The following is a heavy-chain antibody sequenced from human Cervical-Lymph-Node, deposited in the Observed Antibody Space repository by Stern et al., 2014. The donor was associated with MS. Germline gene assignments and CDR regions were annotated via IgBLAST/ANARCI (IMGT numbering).Heavy chain of an antibody. CDR1: GFTFSTFA. Sequence: VQLVESGGGVVQPGGSLRLSCVASGFTFSTFAMHWVRQPPGKGLEWVAVLSYDGTNEYYADSVKGRVTTSRDNSKNTLFLQVNSVTTEDTAVYYCARDPTFTMFGLVGAVYYGMDTWGQGTTVTVSS. CDR3: ARDPTFTMFGLVGAVYYGMDT. J-gene: IGHJ6*02. D-gene: IGHD3-3*01. V-gene: IGHV3-30*04. CDR2: LSYDGTNE.